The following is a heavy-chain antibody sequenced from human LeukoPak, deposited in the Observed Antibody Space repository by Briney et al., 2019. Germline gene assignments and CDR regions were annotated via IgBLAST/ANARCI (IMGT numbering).Heavy chain of an antibody. D-gene: IGHD6-19*01. Sequence: GGSLRLSCAASGFTFSSYAMSWVRQAPGKGLEWVSAISGSGGSTYYADSVKGRFTISRDNSKNTLYLQMNSLRAEDTAVYYCAKPRGSSGWYSSFDYWGQGTLVTVSS. CDR2: ISGSGGST. CDR1: GFTFSSYA. J-gene: IGHJ4*02. CDR3: AKPRGSSGWYSSFDY. V-gene: IGHV3-23*01.